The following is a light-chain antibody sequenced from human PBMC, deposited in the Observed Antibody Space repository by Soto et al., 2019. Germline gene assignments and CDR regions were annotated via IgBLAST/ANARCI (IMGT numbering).Light chain of an antibody. CDR2: DNN. CDR1: NSNIGTSY. J-gene: IGLJ3*02. V-gene: IGLV1-51*01. CDR3: GTRDSSLSAWV. Sequence: QSVLTQPPSVSAAPGQKVTISCSGSNSNIGTSYVSWYQQLPGTAPKLLIYDNNKRPSGIPDRFSGSKSGTSATLGITGLETGDEAHYYCGTRDSSLSAWVFGGGTKLTVL.